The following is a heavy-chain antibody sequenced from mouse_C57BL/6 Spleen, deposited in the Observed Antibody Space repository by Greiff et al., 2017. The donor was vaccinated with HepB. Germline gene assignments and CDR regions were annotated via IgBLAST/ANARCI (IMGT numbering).Heavy chain of an antibody. CDR3: ARCLTTVVRDWYFDV. Sequence: EVKLLESGGGLVKPGGSLKLSCAASGFTFSSYAMSWVRQTPEKRLEWVATISDGGSYTYYPDNVKGRFTISRDNAKNNLYLQMSHLKSADTAMYYCARCLTTVVRDWYFDVWGTGTTVTVSS. J-gene: IGHJ1*03. V-gene: IGHV5-4*03. CDR1: GFTFSSYA. D-gene: IGHD1-1*01. CDR2: ISDGGSYT.